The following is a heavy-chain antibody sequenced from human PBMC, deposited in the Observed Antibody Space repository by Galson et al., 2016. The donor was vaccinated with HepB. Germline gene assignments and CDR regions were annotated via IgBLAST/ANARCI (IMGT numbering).Heavy chain of an antibody. J-gene: IGHJ3*01. CDR3: ATDRAEAALEAFDL. V-gene: IGHV1-24*01. CDR2: SVAEDGEP. D-gene: IGHD6-19*01. CDR1: DSLSELS. Sequence: DSLSELSMHWVRQAPGKGLEYMGISVAEDGEPFYAEKFQGRVTMMEDTSTDTAYLELRSLRSEDTAVYYCATDRAEAALEAFDLWGQGTMVTVSS.